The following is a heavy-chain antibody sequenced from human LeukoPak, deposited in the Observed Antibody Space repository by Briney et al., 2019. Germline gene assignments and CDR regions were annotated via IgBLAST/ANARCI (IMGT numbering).Heavy chain of an antibody. CDR1: GFTFSSYW. CDR3: AKEGRSLQTY. V-gene: IGHV3-74*01. D-gene: IGHD5-24*01. CDR2: INSDESST. Sequence: GGSLRLSCAASGFTFSSYWMYWVRQAPGKGLVWVSRINSDESSTSYADSVKGRFTISRDNAKNSLYLQMNSLRVEDTAVYYCAKEGRSLQTYWGQGTLVTVSS. J-gene: IGHJ4*02.